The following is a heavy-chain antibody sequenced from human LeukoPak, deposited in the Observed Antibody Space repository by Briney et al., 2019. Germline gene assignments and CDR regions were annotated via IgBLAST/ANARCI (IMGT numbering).Heavy chain of an antibody. J-gene: IGHJ4*02. CDR1: GFIFSSYW. V-gene: IGHV3-74*01. CDR3: ARRGAVAGTVDY. Sequence: GGSLRLSCAASGFIFSSYWMFWVRRAPGKGLLCVSRINSDGSSTSYADSVKGRFTISRDNAKNTLYLQMNSLRAEDTAVYYCARRGAVAGTVDYWGQGTLVTVSS. CDR2: INSDGSST. D-gene: IGHD6-19*01.